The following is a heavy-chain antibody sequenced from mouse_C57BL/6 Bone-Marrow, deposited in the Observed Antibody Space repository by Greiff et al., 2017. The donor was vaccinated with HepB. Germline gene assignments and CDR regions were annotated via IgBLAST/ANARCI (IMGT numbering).Heavy chain of an antibody. CDR2: IWTGGGT. V-gene: IGHV2-9-1*01. J-gene: IGHJ4*01. D-gene: IGHD1-1*01. CDR3: ARTDYYGSSHYYAMDY. CDR1: GFSLTSYA. Sequence: VMLVESGPGLVAPSQSLSITCTVSGFSLTSYAISWVRQPPGKGLEWLGVIWTGGGTNYNSALKSRLSISKDNSKSQVFLKMNRLQTDDTARYYCARTDYYGSSHYYAMDYWGQGTSVTVSS.